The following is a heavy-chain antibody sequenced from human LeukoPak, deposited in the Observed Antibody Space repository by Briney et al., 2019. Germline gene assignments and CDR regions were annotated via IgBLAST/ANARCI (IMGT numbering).Heavy chain of an antibody. CDR2: IRDDGSKK. J-gene: IGHJ4*02. CDR1: GFTFSRYG. CDR3: AKDTFGTYDSTGYPDY. V-gene: IGHV3-30*02. Sequence: PGGSLRLSCAASGFTFSRYGMHWVRQAPGKGLEWVAFIRDDGSKKDYGDSLKGRFTISRDNSKNTLYVQMNSLRVEDTAVYYCAKDTFGTYDSTGYPDYWGQGTLVTVSS. D-gene: IGHD3-22*01.